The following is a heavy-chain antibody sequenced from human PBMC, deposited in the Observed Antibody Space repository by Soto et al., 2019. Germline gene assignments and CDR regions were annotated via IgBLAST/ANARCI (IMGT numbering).Heavy chain of an antibody. D-gene: IGHD4-17*01. CDR2: ISAFNGNT. J-gene: IGHJ4*02. CDR1: GYMFRSYG. V-gene: IGHV1-18*01. Sequence: QVQLVQSGAEVKRPGASVKVSCKASGYMFRSYGISWVRQAPGQGLEWMGWISAFNGNTNYPHNLQGSVTMTTDTSTSTAYMELRTLRSDDSAMYYCARDGGYGAGSYFDYWGQGTLVTVSS. CDR3: ARDGGYGAGSYFDY.